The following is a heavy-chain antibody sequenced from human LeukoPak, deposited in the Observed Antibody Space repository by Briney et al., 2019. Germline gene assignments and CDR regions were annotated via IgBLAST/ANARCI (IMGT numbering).Heavy chain of an antibody. V-gene: IGHV4-59*01. J-gene: IGHJ6*03. Sequence: PSETLSLTCTVSGGSISSYYWSWIRQPPGKGLEWIGYIYYSGSTNYNPSLKSRVTISVDTSKNQFSLKLSSVTAADTAVYYCARADGSGSYYYYYYYMDVWGKGTTVTVSS. CDR1: GGSISSYY. CDR2: IYYSGST. D-gene: IGHD3-10*01. CDR3: ARADGSGSYYYYYYYMDV.